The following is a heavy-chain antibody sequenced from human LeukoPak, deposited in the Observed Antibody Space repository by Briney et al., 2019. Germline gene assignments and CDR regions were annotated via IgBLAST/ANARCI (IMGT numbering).Heavy chain of an antibody. V-gene: IGHV4-4*02. CDR1: GDSLSSSNW. J-gene: IGHJ4*02. CDR2: IYHSGSS. CDR3: ARDLGYCSSTSCREDGDY. D-gene: IGHD2-2*01. Sequence: TGTLFLTCAVPGDSLSSSNWGSWVRQPPGQGLVWLGEIYHSGSSNYNPSLKSRVTISVDKSKNQFSLKLSSVTAADTAVYYCARDLGYCSSTSCREDGDYWGQGTLVTVSS.